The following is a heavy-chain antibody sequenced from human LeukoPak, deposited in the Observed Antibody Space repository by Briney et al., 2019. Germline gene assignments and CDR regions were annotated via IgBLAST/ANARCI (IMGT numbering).Heavy chain of an antibody. Sequence: SETLSLTCTVSGGSINNYYWGWIRQPPGKGLEWIGSINYSGSTYYNPSLKSRVTISVDTSRNQLSLKLSSVTAADTAVYYCASGYSYDLFDYWGQGTLATVSS. V-gene: IGHV4-39*07. D-gene: IGHD5-18*01. J-gene: IGHJ4*02. CDR3: ASGYSYDLFDY. CDR2: INYSGST. CDR1: GGSINNYY.